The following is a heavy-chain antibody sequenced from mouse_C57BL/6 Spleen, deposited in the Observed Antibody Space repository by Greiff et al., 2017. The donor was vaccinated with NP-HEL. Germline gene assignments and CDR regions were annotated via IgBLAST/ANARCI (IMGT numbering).Heavy chain of an antibody. V-gene: IGHV1-72*01. Sequence: QVQLQQPGAELVKPGASVKLSCKASGYTFTSYWMHWVKQRPGRGLEWIGRIDPNSGGTKYNEKFKSKATLTVDKPSSTAYMQLSSLTSEDSAVYLSAKAGDDGSSYVWFAYWGQGTLVTVSA. CDR2: IDPNSGGT. D-gene: IGHD1-1*01. CDR1: GYTFTSYW. J-gene: IGHJ3*01. CDR3: AKAGDDGSSYVWFAY.